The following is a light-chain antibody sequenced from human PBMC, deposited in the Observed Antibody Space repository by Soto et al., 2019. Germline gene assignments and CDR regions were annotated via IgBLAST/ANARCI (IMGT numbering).Light chain of an antibody. J-gene: IGKJ1*01. CDR1: QSVTNNF. CDR3: ECYATLPRT. V-gene: IGKV3-20*01. Sequence: EIVLTQSPGTLSLSPVERATLSCRASQSVTNNFLAWYQQKPGQTPRRLIHGASTSATVIADRFSGSGSGSDFTITNSTLDPVVFAVYVYECYATLPRTFGHGTKVVI. CDR2: GAS.